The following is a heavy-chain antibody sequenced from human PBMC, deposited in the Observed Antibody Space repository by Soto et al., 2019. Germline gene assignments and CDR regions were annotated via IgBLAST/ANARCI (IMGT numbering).Heavy chain of an antibody. D-gene: IGHD2-2*01. CDR3: AKSPNFYCSSYHCYKYYFAY. CDR1: GFTFNTFG. J-gene: IGHJ4*02. CDR2: ISYDGSDK. Sequence: QEQLVESGGGVVLPGRSLRLSCAASGFTFNTFGMHWVRQAPGKGLEWVAVISYDGSDKYYSDSVRGRFTISRDNSMNTLYLQMNSMRTENTAVYSCAKSPNFYCSSYHCYKYYFAYWGQGTLVTVSS. V-gene: IGHV3-30*18.